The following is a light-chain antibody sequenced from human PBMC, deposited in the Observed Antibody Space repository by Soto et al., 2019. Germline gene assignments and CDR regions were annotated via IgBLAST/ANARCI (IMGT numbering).Light chain of an antibody. CDR2: EVS. CDR3: SSYTTSSTVA. Sequence: QSALTQSAAVSGSPGQSITISCTGTRSDIGGYNYVSWYQQHPDKAPKLMIFEVSNRPSGVSNRFSGSKSGNTASLTISGLLPEDEADYYCSSYTTSSTVAFGGGTKLTVL. CDR1: RSDIGGYNY. V-gene: IGLV2-14*01. J-gene: IGLJ2*01.